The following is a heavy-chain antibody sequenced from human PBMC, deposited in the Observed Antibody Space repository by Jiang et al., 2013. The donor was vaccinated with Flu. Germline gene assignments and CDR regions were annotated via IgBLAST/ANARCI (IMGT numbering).Heavy chain of an antibody. D-gene: IGHD2-2*01. CDR3: AIPYCSNLSCYSKRGGHYYYYGMDV. J-gene: IGHJ6*02. V-gene: IGHV5-10-1*01. Sequence: GESLRISCKGSGYSFTSYWISWVRQMPGKGLEWMGRIDPSDSYINYSPSFQGHVTISADKSISTVYLQWSSLEASDTAMYYCAIPYCSNLSCYSKRGGHYYYYGMDVWGQGTTVTVSS. CDR2: IDPSDSYI. CDR1: GYSFTSYW.